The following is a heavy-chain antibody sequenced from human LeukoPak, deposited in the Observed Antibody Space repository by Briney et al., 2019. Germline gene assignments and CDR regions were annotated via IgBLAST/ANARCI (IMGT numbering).Heavy chain of an antibody. D-gene: IGHD3-22*01. Sequence: PSETLSLTCTVSGGSISSYYWSWIRQPPGKGLEWIGYIYYSGSTNYNPSLKSRVTISVDTSKNQFSLKLSSVTAADTAVYYCARFAPGGSSGYYYSDAFDIWAKGQWSPSLQ. CDR2: IYYSGST. J-gene: IGHJ3*02. V-gene: IGHV4-59*01. CDR3: ARFAPGGSSGYYYSDAFDI. CDR1: GGSISSYY.